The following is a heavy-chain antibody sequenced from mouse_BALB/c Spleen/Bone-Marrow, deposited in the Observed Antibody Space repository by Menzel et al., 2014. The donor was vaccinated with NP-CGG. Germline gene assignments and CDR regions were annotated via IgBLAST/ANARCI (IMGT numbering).Heavy chain of an antibody. CDR3: ARLDSSGSNYFDC. CDR1: GFSFNTYA. J-gene: IGHJ2*01. V-gene: IGHV5-9-4*01. CDR2: INSGGSYT. Sequence: EVKLMESGGGLVKPGGSLKLACAASGFSFNTYAMSWVRQSPEKRLEWVATINSGGSYTYYPDTVTGRFTIPRDNAKNTLYLEMSSLRSEDAAMYYCARLDSSGSNYFDCWGQGTTLTVSS. D-gene: IGHD3-2*01.